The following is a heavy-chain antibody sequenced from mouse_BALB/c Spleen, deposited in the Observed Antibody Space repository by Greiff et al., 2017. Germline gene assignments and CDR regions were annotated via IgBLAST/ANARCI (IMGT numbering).Heavy chain of an antibody. D-gene: IGHD2-3*01. Sequence: EVKLVESGPGLVKPSQSLSLTCSVTGYSITSGYYWNWIRQFPGNKLEWMGYISYDGSNNYNPSLKNRISITRDTSKNQFFLKLNSVTTEDTATYYCARIYDGYSFDYWGQGTTLTVSS. CDR2: ISYDGSN. CDR3: ARIYDGYSFDY. V-gene: IGHV3-6*02. CDR1: GYSITSGYY. J-gene: IGHJ2*01.